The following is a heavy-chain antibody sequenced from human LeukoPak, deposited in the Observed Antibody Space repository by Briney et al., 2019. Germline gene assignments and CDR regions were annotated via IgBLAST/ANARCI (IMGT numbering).Heavy chain of an antibody. Sequence: GGSLRLSCVASGFTVSSNYMSWVRQAPGKGLEWVSVIYGGGSTFYADSVKGRFTISRDNSKNTLYLQMNSLRAEDTAVYYCARAPGPSRTSGAPGDWGQGTLLTVSS. V-gene: IGHV3-53*01. D-gene: IGHD2-8*01. J-gene: IGHJ4*02. CDR3: ARAPGPSRTSGAPGD. CDR2: IYGGGST. CDR1: GFTVSSNY.